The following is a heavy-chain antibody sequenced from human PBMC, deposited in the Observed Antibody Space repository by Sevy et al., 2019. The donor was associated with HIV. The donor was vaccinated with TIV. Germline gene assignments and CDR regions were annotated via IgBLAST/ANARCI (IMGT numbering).Heavy chain of an antibody. CDR2: ISGSGGST. CDR1: GFTFSSYA. CDR3: AKVGNYDILTGPYKGGFDY. Sequence: GGSLRLSCAASGFTFSSYAMSWVRQAPGKGLEWVSAISGSGGSTYYAASVKGRFTISRDNSKNTLYLQMNSLRAEDTAVYYCAKVGNYDILTGPYKGGFDYWGQGTLVTVSS. D-gene: IGHD3-9*01. J-gene: IGHJ4*02. V-gene: IGHV3-23*01.